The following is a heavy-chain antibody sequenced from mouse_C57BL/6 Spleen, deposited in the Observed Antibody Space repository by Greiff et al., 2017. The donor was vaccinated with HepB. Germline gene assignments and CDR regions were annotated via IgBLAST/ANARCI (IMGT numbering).Heavy chain of an antibody. CDR1: GYSITSGYY. CDR3: ARYYDGDFDY. D-gene: IGHD1-1*01. CDR2: ISYDGSN. J-gene: IGHJ2*01. Sequence: EVKLQESGPGLVKPSQSLSLTCSVTGYSITSGYYWNWIRQFPGNKLEWMGYISYDGSNNYNPSLKNRISITRDTSKNQFFLKLNSVTTEDTATYYCARYYDGDFDYWGQGTTLTVSS. V-gene: IGHV3-6*01.